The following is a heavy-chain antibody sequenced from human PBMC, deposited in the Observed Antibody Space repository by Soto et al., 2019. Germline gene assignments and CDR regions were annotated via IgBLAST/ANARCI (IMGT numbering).Heavy chain of an antibody. J-gene: IGHJ4*02. V-gene: IGHV5-51*01. CDR1: GYSFTSYW. CDR2: IYPGDPDT. D-gene: IGHD3-22*01. Sequence: GESLKISCKGSGYSFTSYWIGWVRQMPGKGLEWMGIIYPGDPDTRYSPSFQGQVTISADKSISTAYLQWSSLKASDTAMYYCARVPTSDHDSSGPYWGQGTLITVSS. CDR3: ARVPTSDHDSSGPY.